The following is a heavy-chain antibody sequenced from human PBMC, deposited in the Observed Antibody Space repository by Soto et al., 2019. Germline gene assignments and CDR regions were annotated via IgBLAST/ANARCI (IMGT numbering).Heavy chain of an antibody. D-gene: IGHD6-6*01. J-gene: IGHJ6*02. CDR2: ISSSSSYI. CDR1: GFTFSSYS. Sequence: EVQLVESGGGLVKPGGSLRLSCAASGFTFSSYSMNWVRQAPGKGLEWVSSISSSSSYIYYADSVKGRFTFSRDNTKNSLYLQMNSLRAVDTAVYYCARDRYSSSLYYYYGMDVWGQGTTVTVSS. CDR3: ARDRYSSSLYYYYGMDV. V-gene: IGHV3-21*01.